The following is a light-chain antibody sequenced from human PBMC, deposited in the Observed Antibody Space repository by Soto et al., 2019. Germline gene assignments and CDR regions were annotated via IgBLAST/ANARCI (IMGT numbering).Light chain of an antibody. V-gene: IGKV1-39*01. CDR1: QKVTNY. CDR2: GAS. Sequence: IHMTQSPASLSASVGDRVTITCRTSQKVTNYLNWYQQKPGKAPKLLIYGASNLESGVPSRFSGSGSGTDFTLTISTLQPEDFATYFCQQSYSNPQTFGQRTKVDI. CDR3: QQSYSNPQT. J-gene: IGKJ1*01.